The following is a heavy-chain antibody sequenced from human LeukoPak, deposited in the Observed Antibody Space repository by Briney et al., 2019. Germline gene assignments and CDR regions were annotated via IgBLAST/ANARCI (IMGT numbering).Heavy chain of an antibody. V-gene: IGHV3-30*18. J-gene: IGHJ5*02. CDR2: ISYDGSNK. Sequence: PGGSLRLSCAASGFTFSSYGMHWVRQAPGKGLEWVAVISYDGSNKYYADSVKGRFTISRDNSKSTLYLQMNSLRAEDTAVYYCAKVDCSGGSCYLSDSWFDPWGQGTLVTVSS. CDR3: AKVDCSGGSCYLSDSWFDP. CDR1: GFTFSSYG. D-gene: IGHD2-15*01.